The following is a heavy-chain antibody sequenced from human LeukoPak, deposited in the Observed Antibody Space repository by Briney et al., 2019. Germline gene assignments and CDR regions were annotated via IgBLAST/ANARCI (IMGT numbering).Heavy chain of an antibody. Sequence: SVKVSCKASGGTFSSYTISWVRQAPGQGREWMGRIIPILGIADYAQKFQGRVTITADKSTSTAYMELSSLRSEDTAVYYCARDLRGYSGSYYWFDPWGQGTLVTVSS. V-gene: IGHV1-69*04. CDR2: IIPILGIA. D-gene: IGHD1-26*01. CDR1: GGTFSSYT. J-gene: IGHJ5*02. CDR3: ARDLRGYSGSYYWFDP.